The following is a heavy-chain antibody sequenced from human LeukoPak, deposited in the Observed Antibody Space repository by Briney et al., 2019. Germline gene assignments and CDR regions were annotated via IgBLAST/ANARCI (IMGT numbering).Heavy chain of an antibody. J-gene: IGHJ4*02. CDR3: ARDGSGWYSDY. V-gene: IGHV3-20*04. D-gene: IGHD6-19*01. CDR2: ISWNGGDT. Sequence: PGGSLRLSCAASGFTFNDYGMSWVRQAPGKGLEWVSGISWNGGDTGYVDSVKGRFTISRDNAKNSLYLQMNSLRAEDTALYYYARDGSGWYSDYWGQGTPVIVSS. CDR1: GFTFNDYG.